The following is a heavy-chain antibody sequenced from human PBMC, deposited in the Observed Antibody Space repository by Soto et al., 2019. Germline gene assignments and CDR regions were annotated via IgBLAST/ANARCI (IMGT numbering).Heavy chain of an antibody. Sequence: GGSLGLSCSASVFTFSSYAMSWVRQAPGKGLEWVSAISGSGGSTYYADSVKGRSTISRDNSKNTLYLQMNSLRAEDTAVYYCEKPKTLIYGSGALLDYWVQGTVVTVS. CDR1: VFTFSSYA. D-gene: IGHD3-10*01. V-gene: IGHV3-23*01. CDR2: ISGSGGST. J-gene: IGHJ4*02. CDR3: EKPKTLIYGSGALLDY.